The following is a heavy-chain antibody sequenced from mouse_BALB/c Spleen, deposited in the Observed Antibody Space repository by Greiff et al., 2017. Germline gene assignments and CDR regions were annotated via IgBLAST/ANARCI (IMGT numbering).Heavy chain of an antibody. CDR3: ARGYYGYFDD. D-gene: IGHD1-1*01. Sequence: EVQGVESGGGLVKPGGSLKLSCAASGFTFSSYAMSWVRQTPEKRLEWVASISSGGSTYYPDSVKGRFTISRDNARNILYLQMSSLRSEDTAMYYCARGYYGYFDDWGQGTTLTVSS. CDR1: GFTFSSYA. CDR2: ISSGGST. J-gene: IGHJ2*01. V-gene: IGHV5-6-5*01.